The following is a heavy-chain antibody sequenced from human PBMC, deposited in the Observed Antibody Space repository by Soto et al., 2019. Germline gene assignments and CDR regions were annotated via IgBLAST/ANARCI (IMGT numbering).Heavy chain of an antibody. V-gene: IGHV3-33*01. Sequence: QVQLVESGGGVVQPGRSLRLSCAASGFTFSSYGMRWVRQAPGKGLGWVAVIWYDGSNNYYADSVKGRFTISRDNSKNTLYLQMNSLRAEDTAVYYCARGSGPLKTASNYYYGMDVWGQGTTVTVSS. CDR2: IWYDGSNN. D-gene: IGHD5-18*01. CDR3: ARGSGPLKTASNYYYGMDV. CDR1: GFTFSSYG. J-gene: IGHJ6*02.